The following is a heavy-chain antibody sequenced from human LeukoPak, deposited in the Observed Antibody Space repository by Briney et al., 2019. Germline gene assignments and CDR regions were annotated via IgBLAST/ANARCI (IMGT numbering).Heavy chain of an antibody. CDR2: FDPEDGET. CDR3: ARDLGTTSYNWFDP. D-gene: IGHD2/OR15-2a*01. V-gene: IGHV1-24*01. J-gene: IGHJ5*02. Sequence: ASVKVSCKVSGYTLTELSMHWVRQAPGKGLEWMGGFDPEDGETIYAQKFQGRVTITADESTSTAYMELSSLRSEDTAVYYCARDLGTTSYNWFDPWGQGTLVTVSS. CDR1: GYTLTELS.